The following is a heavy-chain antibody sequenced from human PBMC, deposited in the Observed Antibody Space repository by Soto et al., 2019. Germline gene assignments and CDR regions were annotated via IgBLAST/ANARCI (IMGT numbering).Heavy chain of an antibody. Sequence: EVQLLESGGGLVQPGGSLRLSCAASGLTFSSYAMSWVRQAPGKGLEWVSAISGSGGSTYYADSVKGRFTISRDNSKNKLYLQMNSLRSEDTAVYYFAKALPSYAILTGYRRNYYFDYWGQGTQDTVSS. CDR2: ISGSGGST. J-gene: IGHJ4*02. CDR1: GLTFSSYA. CDR3: AKALPSYAILTGYRRNYYFDY. D-gene: IGHD3-9*01. V-gene: IGHV3-23*01.